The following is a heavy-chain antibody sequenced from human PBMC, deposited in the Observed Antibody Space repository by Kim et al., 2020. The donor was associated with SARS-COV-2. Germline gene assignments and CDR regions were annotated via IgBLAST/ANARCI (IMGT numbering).Heavy chain of an antibody. J-gene: IGHJ4*02. V-gene: IGHV3-7*03. D-gene: IGHD2-15*01. CDR3: ARDRGYCIGGSCYSIFDY. CDR2: INEDGREK. Sequence: GGSLRLSCAASGVSFNNYCMGWVRQAPGKGLEWVALINEDGREKSHVDSVEGRFTISRDNAKNSLYLQMNSLRAEDTAMYSCARDRGYCIGGSCYSIFDYWGQGTQVTVSS. CDR1: GVSFNNYC.